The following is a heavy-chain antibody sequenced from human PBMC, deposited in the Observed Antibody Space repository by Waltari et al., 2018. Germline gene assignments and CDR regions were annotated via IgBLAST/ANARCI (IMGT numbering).Heavy chain of an antibody. CDR3: ARVWQQLPWDWFDP. V-gene: IGHV1-69*12. Sequence: QVQLVQSGAEVKKPGSSVKVSCKASGGTFSSYAISWVRQAPGQGLEWMGGNSPIFGPANYSQKFQGRVTITADESTSTAYMELSSLRSEDTAVYYCARVWQQLPWDWFDPWGQGTLVTVSS. CDR2: NSPIFGPA. CDR1: GGTFSSYA. D-gene: IGHD6-13*01. J-gene: IGHJ5*02.